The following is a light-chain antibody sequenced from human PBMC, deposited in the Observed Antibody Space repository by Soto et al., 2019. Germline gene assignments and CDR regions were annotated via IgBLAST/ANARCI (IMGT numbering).Light chain of an antibody. CDR2: DAS. CDR3: QHRSNWPRT. Sequence: EIVLTQSPATLSLSPGERATLSCRVSQSVSTYLAWYQQKPGQAPRLLIYDASNRATGTPARFSGSGSGTDFTLTISSLESEDFAVYYCQHRSNWPRTFGQGTKLEIK. CDR1: QSVSTY. J-gene: IGKJ2*01. V-gene: IGKV3-11*01.